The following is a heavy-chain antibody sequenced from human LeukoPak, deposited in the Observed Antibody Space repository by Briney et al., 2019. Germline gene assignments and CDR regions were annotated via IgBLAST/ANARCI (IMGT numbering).Heavy chain of an antibody. CDR2: ISSSNGDI. D-gene: IGHD4-23*01. Sequence: GGSLRLSCAASGFVFSTHSMNWVRQTPGKGLEWVSWISSSNGDIYYADSVRGRFTISRDDAKKSLYPQMNSLRAEDTAVYYCERDADGGNSWFDSWGQGTLVTVSS. J-gene: IGHJ5*01. V-gene: IGHV3-21*01. CDR3: ERDADGGNSWFDS. CDR1: GFVFSTHS.